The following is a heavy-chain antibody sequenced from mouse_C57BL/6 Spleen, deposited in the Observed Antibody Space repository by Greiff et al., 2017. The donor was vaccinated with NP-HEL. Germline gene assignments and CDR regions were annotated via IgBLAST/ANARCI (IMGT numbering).Heavy chain of an antibody. J-gene: IGHJ2*01. Sequence: EVHLVESGGGLVQPGGSLSLSCAASGFTFTDYYMSWVRQPPGKALEWLGFIRNKANGYTTEYSASVKGRFTISRDNSKSILYLQMNALRAEDSATYYCARGTGTFDYWGQGTTLTVSS. CDR2: IRNKANGYTT. CDR3: ARGTGTFDY. D-gene: IGHD4-1*01. V-gene: IGHV7-3*01. CDR1: GFTFTDYY.